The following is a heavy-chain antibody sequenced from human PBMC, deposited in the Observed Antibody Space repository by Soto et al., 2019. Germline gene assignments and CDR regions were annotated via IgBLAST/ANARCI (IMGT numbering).Heavy chain of an antibody. D-gene: IGHD4-17*01. CDR2: IKSKTDGGTT. CDR1: GFTFNNAW. J-gene: IGHJ4*02. Sequence: EVQLVESGGGLVKPGGALRLSCAASGFTFNNAWMNWVRQAPGKGLEWVGRIKSKTDGGTTDLAAPVKARVTISRDDSKTRLYLKMNNLKTEDTAVYYCTTFGNYGGNSPFDYWCQGTLVTVSS. V-gene: IGHV3-15*07. CDR3: TTFGNYGGNSPFDY.